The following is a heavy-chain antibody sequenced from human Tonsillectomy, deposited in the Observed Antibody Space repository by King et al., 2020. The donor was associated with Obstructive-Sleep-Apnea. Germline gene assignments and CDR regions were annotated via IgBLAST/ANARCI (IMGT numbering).Heavy chain of an antibody. J-gene: IGHJ6*02. CDR2: ISSSSTI. CDR1: GFTFSSYS. V-gene: IGHV3-48*01. CDR3: AAGIRVPGGYYGMDV. D-gene: IGHD6-13*01. Sequence: VHLVESGGGLVQPGGSLRLSCAASGFTFSSYSMNWVRQAPGKGLEWVSYISSSSTIKYADSVRGRFTISRDNAKSSLYLQMNSLRAEDTAVYYCAAGIRVPGGYYGMDVWGQGTTVTVSS.